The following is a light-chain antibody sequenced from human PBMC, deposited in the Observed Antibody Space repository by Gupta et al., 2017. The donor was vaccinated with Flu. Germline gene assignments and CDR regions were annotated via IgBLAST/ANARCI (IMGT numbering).Light chain of an antibody. CDR3: SSYAGSNEGV. V-gene: IGLV2-8*01. J-gene: IGLJ3*02. CDR1: YRDIGAYYY. Sequence: TYRDIGAYYYPAWDQQHPGKAPKLILYHVTNRPSGVPGRFSGSKSGNTSSLTVAGRRAEDEAYYFCSSYAGSNEGVFGGGTRLTVL. CDR2: HVT.